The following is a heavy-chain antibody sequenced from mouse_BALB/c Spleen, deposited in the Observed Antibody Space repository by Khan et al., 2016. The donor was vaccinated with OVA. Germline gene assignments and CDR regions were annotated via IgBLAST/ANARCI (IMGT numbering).Heavy chain of an antibody. CDR1: GYTFTSYW. D-gene: IGHD2-10*02. V-gene: IGHV1S81*02. J-gene: IGHJ3*01. CDR3: ARGGYGSLAY. CDR2: INPSDGRS. Sequence: QVQLKQSGAELVKPGASVKLSCKASGYTFTSYWMHWVKQRPEQGLDWIGYINPSDGRSHYSEQFKNKATLTVDKSSSTASMQLSSLTSEDSAVYYCARGGYGSLAYWGQGTLVTVAA.